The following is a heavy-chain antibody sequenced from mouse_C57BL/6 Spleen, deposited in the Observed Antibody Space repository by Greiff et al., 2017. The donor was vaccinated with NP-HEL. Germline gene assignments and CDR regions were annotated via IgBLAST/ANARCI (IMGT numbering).Heavy chain of an antibody. Sequence: VQLQQSGAELAKPGASVKLSCKASGYTFTSYWMHWVKQRPGQGLEWIGYINPSSGYTKYNQKFKDKATLTADKSSSTADMQLSSLTYEDSAVYYCALHYYGSSYVGDYAMDYWGQGTSVTVAS. J-gene: IGHJ4*01. CDR3: ALHYYGSSYVGDYAMDY. D-gene: IGHD1-1*01. CDR2: INPSSGYT. V-gene: IGHV1-7*01. CDR1: GYTFTSYW.